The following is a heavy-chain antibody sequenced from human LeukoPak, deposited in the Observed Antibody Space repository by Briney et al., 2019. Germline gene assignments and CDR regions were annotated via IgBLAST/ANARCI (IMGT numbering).Heavy chain of an antibody. D-gene: IGHD5-12*01. CDR1: GYFSTSYY. J-gene: IGHJ3*01. CDR3: ARQMATKGEWAFDV. CDR2: IRHDGHT. Sequence: SETLSLTCTVSGYFSTSYYWGWIRQPPGKGLEWIASIRHDGHTYYNVSVRSQVTISIDMSRNQFSLTLNSLTAADTAVYYCARQMATKGEWAFDVWGQETMVTVSS. V-gene: IGHV4-38-2*02.